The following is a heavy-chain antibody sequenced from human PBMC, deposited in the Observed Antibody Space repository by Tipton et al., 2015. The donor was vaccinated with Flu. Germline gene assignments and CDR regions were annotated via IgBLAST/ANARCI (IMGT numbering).Heavy chain of an antibody. V-gene: IGHV3-23*01. J-gene: IGHJ4*02. CDR1: GFTFSHYA. Sequence: SLRLSCKASGFTFSHYAMSWVRQAPGEGLEWVSLITGVGDGAYYADSVKGRFTISRDNSKNTLYLQMNTLRPEDTAVYYCAKRVGYGTIDHWGQGALVTVS. D-gene: IGHD1-14*01. CDR3: AKRVGYGTIDH. CDR2: ITGVGDGA.